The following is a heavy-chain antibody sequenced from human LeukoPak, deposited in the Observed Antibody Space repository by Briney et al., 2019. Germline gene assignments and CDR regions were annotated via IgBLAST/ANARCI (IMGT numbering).Heavy chain of an antibody. CDR3: AIPRLYSYGYQFDY. J-gene: IGHJ4*02. CDR2: IYYSGST. V-gene: IGHV4-39*01. CDR1: GGSISSSSYY. Sequence: SETLSLTCTASGGSISSSSYYWGWIRQPPGKGLEWIGSIYYSGSTYYNPSLKSRVTISVDTSKNQFSLKLSSVTAADTAVYYCAIPRLYSYGYQFDYWGQGTLVTVSS. D-gene: IGHD5-18*01.